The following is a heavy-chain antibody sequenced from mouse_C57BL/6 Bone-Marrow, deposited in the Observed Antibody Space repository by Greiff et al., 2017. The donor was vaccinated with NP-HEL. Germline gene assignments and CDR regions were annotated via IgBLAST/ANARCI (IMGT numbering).Heavy chain of an antibody. V-gene: IGHV14-1*01. Sequence: DVKLQESGAELVRPGASVKLSCTASGFNIKDYYMHWVKQRPEQGLEWIGRIDPEDGDTEYAPKFQGKATMTADTSSNTAYLQLSSLTSEDTAVYYCTPYDGYYGFAYWGQGTLVTVSA. J-gene: IGHJ3*01. CDR3: TPYDGYYGFAY. CDR2: IDPEDGDT. CDR1: GFNIKDYY. D-gene: IGHD2-3*01.